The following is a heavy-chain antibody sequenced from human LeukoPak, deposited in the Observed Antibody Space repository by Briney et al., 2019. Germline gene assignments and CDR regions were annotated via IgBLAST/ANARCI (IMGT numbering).Heavy chain of an antibody. CDR2: INHSGST. J-gene: IGHJ4*02. D-gene: IGHD2-15*01. CDR1: GGSFSGYY. Sequence: SETLSLTCAVYGGSFSGYYWSWIRQPPGKGLEWIGEINHSGSTNYNPSLKSRVTISVDTSKNQFSLKLSSVTAADTAVYYCAGGRRAYCSGGSCCHFDYWGQGTLVTVSS. CDR3: AGGRRAYCSGGSCCHFDY. V-gene: IGHV4-34*01.